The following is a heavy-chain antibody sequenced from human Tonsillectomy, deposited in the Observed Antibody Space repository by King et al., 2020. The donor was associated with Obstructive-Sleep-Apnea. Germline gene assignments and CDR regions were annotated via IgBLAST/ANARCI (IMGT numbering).Heavy chain of an antibody. J-gene: IGHJ4*02. CDR3: ARSDYSDYVSYGY. D-gene: IGHD4-11*01. V-gene: IGHV5-51*01. CDR2: IYPSDSDT. CDR1: EYSFTGYW. Sequence: VQLVQSGAEVKKPGESLKISCKGSEYSFTGYWIAWVRQMPGKGLEWMGIIYPSDSDTRYSPSFQGQVTISADKSISTAYLQWSSLKASDTAMYYCARSDYSDYVSYGYWGQGTLVTVSS.